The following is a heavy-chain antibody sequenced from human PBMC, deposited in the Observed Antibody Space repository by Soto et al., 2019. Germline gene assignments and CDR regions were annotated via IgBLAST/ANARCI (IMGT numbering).Heavy chain of an antibody. Sequence: GGSLRLSCAASGFTFSSYSMNWVRQAPGKGLEWVSYISSSSSTIYYADSVKGRFTISRDNAKNSLYLQMNSLRAEDTAVYYCARSPGGWYPPYYYYMDVWGKGTTVTVSS. V-gene: IGHV3-48*01. CDR1: GFTFSSYS. J-gene: IGHJ6*03. CDR3: ARSPGGWYPPYYYYMDV. CDR2: ISSSSSTI. D-gene: IGHD6-19*01.